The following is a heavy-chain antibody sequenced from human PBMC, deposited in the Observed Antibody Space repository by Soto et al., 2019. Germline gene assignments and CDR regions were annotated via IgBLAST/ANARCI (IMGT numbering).Heavy chain of an antibody. Sequence: QGHLVESGGGVVQPGRSLTLSCTASGFAFSNYGIHWVRQAPGRGLEWVAVIWRDGTKKFYAGSVRGRFTISRDNSKNTIYLQMNSLRAEDTAVYYCARDWWEEPAGKETVSQFDYWGQGTLVTVSS. D-gene: IGHD6-13*01. CDR1: GFAFSNYG. CDR2: IWRDGTKK. V-gene: IGHV3-33*01. J-gene: IGHJ4*02. CDR3: ARDWWEEPAGKETVSQFDY.